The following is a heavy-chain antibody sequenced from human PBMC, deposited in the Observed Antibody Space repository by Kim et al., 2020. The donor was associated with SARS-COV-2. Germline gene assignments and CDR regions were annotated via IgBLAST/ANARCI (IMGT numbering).Heavy chain of an antibody. J-gene: IGHJ5*02. Sequence: ASVKVSCKASGYTFTSYGISWVRQTPGEGLEWMGWISAYNGDISYAQNLQGRVTMTTDTSTSTAYMELRSLRSDDTAVYYCARDRSFVVPAANDWFDPWG. CDR2: ISAYNGDI. V-gene: IGHV1-18*01. CDR3: ARDRSFVVPAANDWFDP. CDR1: GYTFTSYG. D-gene: IGHD2-2*01.